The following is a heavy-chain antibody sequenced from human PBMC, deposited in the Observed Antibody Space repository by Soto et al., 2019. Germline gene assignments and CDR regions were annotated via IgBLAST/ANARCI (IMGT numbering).Heavy chain of an antibody. CDR1: GFTFSSYG. CDR2: IWYDGSNK. J-gene: IGHJ4*02. D-gene: IGHD3-22*01. V-gene: IGHV3-33*01. CDR3: ARTGYDGSGYYPIFDY. Sequence: GGSLRLSCAASGFTFSSYGMHWVRQAPGKGLEWVAVIWYDGSNKYYADSVKGRFTISRDNSKNTLYLQMSSLRAEDTAVYYCARTGYDGSGYYPIFDYWGQGTLVTVSS.